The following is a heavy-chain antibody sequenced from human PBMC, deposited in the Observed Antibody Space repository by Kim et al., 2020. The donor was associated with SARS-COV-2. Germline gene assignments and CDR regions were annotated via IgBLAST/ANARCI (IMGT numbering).Heavy chain of an antibody. D-gene: IGHD6-19*01. J-gene: IGHJ4*02. CDR2: IYSGGST. V-gene: IGHV3-66*04. CDR3: ARHNSGWYYFDY. Sequence: GGSLGLSCAASGFTVRTNYMSWVRQAPGRGLEWVSIIYSGGSTYYADSVKGRFTISRDNSKNTLYLQMNSLRAEDTAVYYCARHNSGWYYFDYWGQGTLVTVSS. CDR1: GFTVRTNY.